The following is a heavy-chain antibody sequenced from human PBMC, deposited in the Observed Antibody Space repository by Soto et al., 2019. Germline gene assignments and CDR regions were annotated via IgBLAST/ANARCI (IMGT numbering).Heavy chain of an antibody. CDR3: ARAPMNWNYWLGP. J-gene: IGHJ5*02. CDR1: GYTFTTYY. V-gene: IGHV1-46*01. Sequence: GASVKVSCKASGYTFTTYYMHWVRQAPGQGLEWMGMINPSGGGTSYAQNFQGRVTMTRDTSTSTVYMELSSLTSDDTAVYYCARAPMNWNYWLGPWGQGTLVTVSS. D-gene: IGHD1-7*01. CDR2: INPSGGGT.